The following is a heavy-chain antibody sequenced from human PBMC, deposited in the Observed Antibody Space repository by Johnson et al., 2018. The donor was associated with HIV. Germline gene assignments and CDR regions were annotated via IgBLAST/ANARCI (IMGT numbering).Heavy chain of an antibody. J-gene: IGHJ3*02. CDR2: ISYDGSNK. CDR3: ARIPGSGWEHDAFDI. D-gene: IGHD6-19*01. CDR1: GFTSRRYA. Sequence: QMLLVESGGGVVQPGRSLRLPCAASGFTSRRYAMHWVRQPPGKGLEWVALISYDGSNKYYADSVKGRFTISRDNAKNSLYLQMNSLRAEDTAVYYCARIPGSGWEHDAFDIWGQGTMVTVSS. V-gene: IGHV3-30*04.